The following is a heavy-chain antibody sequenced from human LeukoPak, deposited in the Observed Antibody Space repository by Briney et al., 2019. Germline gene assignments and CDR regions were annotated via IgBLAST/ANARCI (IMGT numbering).Heavy chain of an antibody. V-gene: IGHV4-39*01. CDR2: IYYSGTT. D-gene: IGHD6-19*01. CDR3: ARVTVAGPRRGNWFDP. CDR1: GGSISSTTYY. J-gene: IGHJ5*02. Sequence: KSSETLSLTCTVSGGSISSTTYYWGWIRQPPGKGLEWIGSIYYSGTTYYNPSLKSRLIISVDTSKNKFSLKVSSVTAADTAVYYCARVTVAGPRRGNWFDPWGQGTLVTVSS.